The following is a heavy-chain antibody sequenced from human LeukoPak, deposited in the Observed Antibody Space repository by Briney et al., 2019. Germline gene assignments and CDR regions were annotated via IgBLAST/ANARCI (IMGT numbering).Heavy chain of an antibody. J-gene: IGHJ5*02. CDR2: INHSGST. CDR3: AXXWVVENGYNWFDP. Sequence: SETLSLTCAVYGGSFSGYYWSWIRQPPGKGLEWIGEINHSGSTNYNPSLKSRVTISVDTSKNQFSLKLSSVTAADTAVYYCAXXWVVENGYNWFDPWGQGTLVTVSS. D-gene: IGHD3-16*02. CDR1: GGSFSGYY. V-gene: IGHV4-34*01.